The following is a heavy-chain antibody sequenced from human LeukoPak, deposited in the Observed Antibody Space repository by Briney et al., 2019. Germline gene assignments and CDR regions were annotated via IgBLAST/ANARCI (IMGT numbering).Heavy chain of an antibody. CDR3: GGEPYGTSSDRLDY. Sequence: PGGSLRLSCAAYGFTFTDYYLSWIRQAPGKGLEWVAYISSTGSLMYYAHSVKGRFTISRDNAQNLVYLQMNSLRAEDTAVYYCGGEPYGTSSDRLDYWGQGTLVTVSS. CDR2: ISSTGSLM. J-gene: IGHJ4*02. D-gene: IGHD6-6*01. V-gene: IGHV3-11*04. CDR1: GFTFTDYY.